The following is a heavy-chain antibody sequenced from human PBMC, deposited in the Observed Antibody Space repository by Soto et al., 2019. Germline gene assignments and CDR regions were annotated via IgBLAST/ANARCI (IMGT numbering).Heavy chain of an antibody. D-gene: IGHD3-16*02. CDR2: IYYSGST. J-gene: IGHJ4*01. Sequence: PSETLALTCTVSGGSISSYYWSWIRQPPGKGLEWIGYIYYSGSTNYNPSLKSRVTISVDTSKNQFSLKLSSVTAADTAVYYCARETWYDYIWGSYRYFDYWGRGTLVSVSS. V-gene: IGHV4-59*01. CDR1: GGSISSYY. CDR3: ARETWYDYIWGSYRYFDY.